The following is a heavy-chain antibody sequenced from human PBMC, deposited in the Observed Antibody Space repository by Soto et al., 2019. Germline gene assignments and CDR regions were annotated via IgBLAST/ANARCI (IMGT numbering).Heavy chain of an antibody. CDR1: GFTFSDYY. D-gene: IGHD3-3*01. J-gene: IGHJ6*02. V-gene: IGHV3-11*01. CDR2: ISSSGSTI. Sequence: QVQLVESGGGLVKPGGSLRLSCAASGFTFSDYYMSWIRQAPGKGLEWVSYISSSGSTIYYADSVKGRFTISRANAKNSLYLQMNSLRDEDTAVYYCARDEGLWGGNSRNYYYGMDVWGQGTTVTVSS. CDR3: ARDEGLWGGNSRNYYYGMDV.